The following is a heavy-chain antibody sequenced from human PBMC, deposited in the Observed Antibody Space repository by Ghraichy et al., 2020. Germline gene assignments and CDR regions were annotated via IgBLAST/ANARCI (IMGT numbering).Heavy chain of an antibody. Sequence: SQTLSLTCAISGDSVSRNGGAWNWIRQSPSRGLEWLGRTHYASKWFDDYAESVKSRITIIPDTSKKQFSLQLDSVTPEDTAVYYCARGQTDYYAMDIWGQGTTVTVSS. CDR2: THYASKWFD. V-gene: IGHV6-1*01. CDR3: ARGQTDYYAMDI. J-gene: IGHJ6*02. CDR1: GDSVSRNGGA. D-gene: IGHD1-14*01.